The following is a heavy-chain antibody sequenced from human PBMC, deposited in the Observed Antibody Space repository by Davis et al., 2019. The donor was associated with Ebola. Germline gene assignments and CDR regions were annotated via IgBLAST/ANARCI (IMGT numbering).Heavy chain of an antibody. CDR2: INQDGSEK. J-gene: IGHJ4*02. Sequence: GESLKISCTASGFTFSSYCMSXXXXXXXGGVEWVANINQDGSEKSYVDSVKCRFTISRDNAKNSLSLQMNSLRAEDTAVYYCARDYVWGTYRTPADWGQGTLVTVSS. V-gene: IGHV3-7*01. CDR1: GFTFSSYC. CDR3: ARDYVWGTYRTPAD. D-gene: IGHD3-16*02.